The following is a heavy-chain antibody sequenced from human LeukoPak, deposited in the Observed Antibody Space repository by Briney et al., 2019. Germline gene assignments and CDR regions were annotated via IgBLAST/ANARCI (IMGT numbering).Heavy chain of an antibody. V-gene: IGHV1-69*04. CDR3: ARYQTGWLQF. D-gene: IGHD5-24*01. Sequence: SVKVSCKASGGTFSSYAISRVRQAPGQGLERMGRIIPILGIANYAQKSQGRVTITADKSTSTAYMELSSLRSEDTAVYYCARYQTGWLQFWGQGTLVTVSS. CDR1: GGTFSSYA. CDR2: IIPILGIA. J-gene: IGHJ4*02.